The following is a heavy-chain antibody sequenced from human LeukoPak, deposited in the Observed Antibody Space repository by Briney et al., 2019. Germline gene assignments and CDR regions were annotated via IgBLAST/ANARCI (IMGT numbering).Heavy chain of an antibody. Sequence: PGGSLRLSCAASGFTFGSYSMNWVRQAPGKGLEWVSSISSSSSYIYYADSVKGRFTISRDNDKNSLYLQMNRLRAEDTAVYYCARGTDGYNYGQTYYFGYWGQGTLVTVSS. CDR1: GFTFGSYS. CDR2: ISSSSSYI. CDR3: ARGTDGYNYGQTYYFGY. J-gene: IGHJ4*02. D-gene: IGHD5-24*01. V-gene: IGHV3-21*01.